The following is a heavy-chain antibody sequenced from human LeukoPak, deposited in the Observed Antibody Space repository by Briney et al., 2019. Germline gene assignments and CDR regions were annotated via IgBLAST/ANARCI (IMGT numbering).Heavy chain of an antibody. D-gene: IGHD2-21*01. V-gene: IGHV3-30-3*01. CDR1: GFTFSSYA. Sequence: GGSLRLSCAASGFTFSSYAMHWVRQAPGKGLEWVAVISYDGSNKYYADSVKGRFTISRDNSKNTLYLQMNSLRAEGTAVYYCARDTAHSPILDYWGQGTLVTVSS. CDR3: ARDTAHSPILDY. J-gene: IGHJ4*02. CDR2: ISYDGSNK.